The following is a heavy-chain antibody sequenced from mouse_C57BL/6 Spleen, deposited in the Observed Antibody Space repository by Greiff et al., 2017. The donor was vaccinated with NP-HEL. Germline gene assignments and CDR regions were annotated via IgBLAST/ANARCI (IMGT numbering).Heavy chain of an antibody. CDR3: ARRPDPFDY. CDR2: ISSGGSYT. J-gene: IGHJ2*01. V-gene: IGHV5-6*01. Sequence: EVQLQQSGGDLVKPGGSLKLSCAASGFTFSSYGMSWVRQTPDKRLEWVATISSGGSYTYYPDSVKGRFTISRDNAKNTLYLQMSSLKSEDTAMYYCARRPDPFDYWGQGTTLTVSS. CDR1: GFTFSSYG.